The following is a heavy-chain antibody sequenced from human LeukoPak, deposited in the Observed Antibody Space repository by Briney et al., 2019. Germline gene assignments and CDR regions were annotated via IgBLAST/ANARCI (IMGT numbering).Heavy chain of an antibody. CDR2: IIPIFGTA. V-gene: IGHV1-69*13. CDR1: GYTFTSYG. CDR3: ARDHQNNWFDP. J-gene: IGHJ5*02. D-gene: IGHD2-2*01. Sequence: GASMKVSCKASGYTFTSYGISWVRQAPGQGLEWMGGIIPIFGTANYAQKFQGRVTITADESTSTAYMELSSLRSEDTAVYYCARDHQNNWFDPWGQGTLVTVSS.